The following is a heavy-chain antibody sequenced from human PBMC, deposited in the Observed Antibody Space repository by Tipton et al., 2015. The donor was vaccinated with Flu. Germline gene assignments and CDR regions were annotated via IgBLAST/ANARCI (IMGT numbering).Heavy chain of an antibody. V-gene: IGHV4-61*02. D-gene: IGHD4-17*01. Sequence: TLSLTCTVSGDSITSGSYYWNWIRQPAGKRLEWIGRIYTTGTTNYNPSLKRRVTMSVDSSKNLFSLSLTSVTAADSAVYYCARAPPLVYGDFENWGQGILVTVSS. CDR3: ARAPPLVYGDFEN. J-gene: IGHJ4*02. CDR2: IYTTGTT. CDR1: GDSITSGSYY.